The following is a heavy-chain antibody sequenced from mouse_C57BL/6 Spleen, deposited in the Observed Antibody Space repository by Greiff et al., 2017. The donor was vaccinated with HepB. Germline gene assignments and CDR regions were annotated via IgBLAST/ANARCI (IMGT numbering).Heavy chain of an antibody. J-gene: IGHJ4*01. Sequence: EVKLQESGGGLVKPGGSLKLSCAASGFTFSSYAMSWVRQTPEKRLEWVATISDGGSYTYYPDNVKGRFTISRDNAKNNLYLQMSHLKSEDTAMYYCAREDGSSSYYAMDYWGQGTSVTVSS. D-gene: IGHD1-1*01. CDR3: AREDGSSSYYAMDY. CDR2: ISDGGSYT. CDR1: GFTFSSYA. V-gene: IGHV5-4*01.